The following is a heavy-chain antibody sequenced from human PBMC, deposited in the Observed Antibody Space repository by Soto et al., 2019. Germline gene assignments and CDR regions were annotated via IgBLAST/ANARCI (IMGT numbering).Heavy chain of an antibody. D-gene: IGHD6-19*01. CDR3: ARRSSGWYFDY. V-gene: IGHV3-23*01. Sequence: GGPLRLSYADSGFTFSSYAMNWVRQAPEKGLEWVSVISGSGGSTYYADSVKGRFTISRDNSKSTLYLQLNSLSPEDTAVYYCARRSSGWYFDYWGQGTLVTVSS. CDR1: GFTFSSYA. J-gene: IGHJ4*02. CDR2: ISGSGGST.